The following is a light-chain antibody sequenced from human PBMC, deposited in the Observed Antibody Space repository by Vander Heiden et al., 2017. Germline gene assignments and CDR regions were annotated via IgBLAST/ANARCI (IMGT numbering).Light chain of an antibody. CDR3: QSYDSSRSGWV. V-gene: IGLV1-40*01. CDR2: GNS. CDR1: SSNIGAGYD. Sequence: QSVLTQPPSASGAPGQRVTISCTGSSSNIGAGYDVHWYQQLPGTAPKLLIYGNSNRHSGVPDRFSGSKSGTSASLAITGLQAEDEADYYCQSYDSSRSGWVFGEGTKLTVL. J-gene: IGLJ3*02.